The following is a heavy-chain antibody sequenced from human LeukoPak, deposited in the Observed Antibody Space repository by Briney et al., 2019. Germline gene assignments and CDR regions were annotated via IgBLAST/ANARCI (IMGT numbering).Heavy chain of an antibody. Sequence: ETLSLTCTVSGGSISSNYMSWVRQAPGKGLEWVSVIYSGGSTYYADSVKGRFTISRDNSKNTLYLQMNSLRAEDTAVYYCASGWHLEYFQHWGQGTLVTVSS. CDR3: ASGWHLEYFQH. CDR1: GGSISSNY. J-gene: IGHJ1*01. CDR2: IYSGGST. V-gene: IGHV3-53*01. D-gene: IGHD6-19*01.